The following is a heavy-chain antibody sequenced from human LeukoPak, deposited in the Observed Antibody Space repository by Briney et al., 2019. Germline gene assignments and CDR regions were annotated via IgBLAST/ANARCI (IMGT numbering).Heavy chain of an antibody. Sequence: GRSLRLSCAASGFTFSSYAMHWVRQAPGKGLEWVAVISYDGSNKYYADSVKGRFTISRDNSKNTLYLQMNSLRAEDTAVYYCAREGYCSSTSCLGFDYWGQGTLVTVSS. CDR2: ISYDGSNK. CDR1: GFTFSSYA. D-gene: IGHD2-2*01. J-gene: IGHJ4*02. V-gene: IGHV3-30-3*01. CDR3: AREGYCSSTSCLGFDY.